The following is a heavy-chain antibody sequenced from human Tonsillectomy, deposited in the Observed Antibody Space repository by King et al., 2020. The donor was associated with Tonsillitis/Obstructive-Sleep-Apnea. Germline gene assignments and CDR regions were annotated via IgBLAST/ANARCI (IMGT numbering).Heavy chain of an antibody. CDR1: GFTFSDYY. Sequence: VQLVESGGGLIKPGGSLRLSCAASGFTFSDYYMSWIRQAPGKGLEWVSYISSSSSYTNYADSVKGRFTISRDNAKNSLYRQMNSLRAEDTAVYYCARGKYSYHPDYWGQGTLVTVSS. CDR3: ARGKYSYHPDY. CDR2: ISSSSSYT. D-gene: IGHD5-18*01. V-gene: IGHV3-11*06. J-gene: IGHJ4*02.